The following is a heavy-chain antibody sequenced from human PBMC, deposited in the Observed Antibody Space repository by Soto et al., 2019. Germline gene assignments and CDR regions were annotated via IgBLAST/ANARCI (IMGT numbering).Heavy chain of an antibody. CDR2: INAGNGNT. J-gene: IGHJ6*02. CDR3: ARVESSGWYRVGYYYYGMDV. V-gene: IGHV1-3*01. Sequence: ASVKVSCKASGYTFTSYAMHWVRQAPGPRLEWMGCINAGNGNTKDSQKFQGRVTITRDTSASTAYMELSSLRSEDTAVYYRARVESSGWYRVGYYYYGMDVWGQGTTVTV. CDR1: GYTFTSYA. D-gene: IGHD6-19*01.